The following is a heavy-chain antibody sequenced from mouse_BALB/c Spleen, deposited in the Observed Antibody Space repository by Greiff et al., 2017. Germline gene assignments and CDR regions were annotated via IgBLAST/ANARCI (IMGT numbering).Heavy chain of an antibody. CDR3: ARAAWFAY. J-gene: IGHJ3*01. Sequence: EVHLVESGGGLVKPGGSLKLSCAASGFTFSDYYMYWVRQTPEKRLEWVATISDGGSYTYYPDSVKGRFTISRDNAKNNLYLQMSSLKSEDTAMYYCARAAWFAYWGQGTLVTVSA. CDR2: ISDGGSYT. CDR1: GFTFSDYY. V-gene: IGHV5-4*02.